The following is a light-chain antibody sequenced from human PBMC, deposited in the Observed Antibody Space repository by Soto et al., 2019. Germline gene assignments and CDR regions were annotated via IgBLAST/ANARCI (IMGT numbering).Light chain of an antibody. Sequence: MLTQSPGTRSLSPGERATLSCRASQTVRSNFLAWYQRKPGQTPRLLIYGASSRATGIPDRFSGSGSGTDFTLTISRLDPEDFAVYYCQHYATYPLTFGGGTNVDIK. CDR3: QHYATYPLT. CDR2: GAS. V-gene: IGKV3-20*01. CDR1: QTVRSNF. J-gene: IGKJ4*01.